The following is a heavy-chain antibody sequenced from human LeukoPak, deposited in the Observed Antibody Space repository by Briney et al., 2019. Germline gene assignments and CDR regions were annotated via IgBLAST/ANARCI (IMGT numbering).Heavy chain of an antibody. V-gene: IGHV3-30*03. CDR3: ARDPVRGYFDY. J-gene: IGHJ4*02. CDR2: ISYDGSNK. Sequence: QPGGSLRLSCAASGFTFSSYGMHWVRQAPGKGLEWVAVISYDGSNKYYADSVKGRFTISRDNSKNTLYLQMNSLRAEDTAVYYCARDPVRGYFDYWGQGTLVTVSS. CDR1: GFTFSSYG. D-gene: IGHD4-17*01.